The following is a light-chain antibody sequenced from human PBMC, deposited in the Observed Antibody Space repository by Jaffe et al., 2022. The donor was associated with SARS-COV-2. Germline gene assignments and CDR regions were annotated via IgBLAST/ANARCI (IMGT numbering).Light chain of an antibody. V-gene: IGKV3-15*01. CDR2: GAS. CDR3: QQYDDWPRT. J-gene: IGKJ1*01. Sequence: EIVMTQSPATLSVSPGERATLSCRASQSISSTLAWYQQKPGQAPRLLIYGASTRATGIPARFSGSGSGTEFTLTISSLQSEDFAVYYCQQYDDWPRTFGQGTKVGIK. CDR1: QSISST.